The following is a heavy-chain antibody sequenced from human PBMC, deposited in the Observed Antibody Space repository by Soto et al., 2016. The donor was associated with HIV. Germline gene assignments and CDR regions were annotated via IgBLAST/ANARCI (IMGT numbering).Heavy chain of an antibody. CDR3: ASGFFVLISFNY. CDR1: GFSFSDYS. Sequence: EVQLVESGGDLVQPGESLRLSCATSGFSFSDYSMDWVRQAPGKGLEWISYISTDSSTIHYADSVKGRFTISRDNAQKSLYLHMSSLRVEDTAMYYCASGFFVLISFNYWGPGNPGHRLL. D-gene: IGHD3-3*01. V-gene: IGHV3-48*04. CDR2: ISTDSSTI. J-gene: IGHJ4*02.